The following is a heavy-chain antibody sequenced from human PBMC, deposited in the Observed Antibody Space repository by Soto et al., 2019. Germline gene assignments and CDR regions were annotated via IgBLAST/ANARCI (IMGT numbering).Heavy chain of an antibody. Sequence: PGGSLRLSCAASGFNFRSFTMNRARQAPGKGLEWVSTISSNSAYIYYTDALRGRFTISRDNAKTSMNLQMNSLRAADTAVYYCSRDASRDSSARGWFDPW. CDR1: GFNFRSFT. V-gene: IGHV3-21*01. CDR2: ISSNSAYI. J-gene: IGHJ5*02. CDR3: SRDASRDSSARGWFDP. D-gene: IGHD6-13*01.